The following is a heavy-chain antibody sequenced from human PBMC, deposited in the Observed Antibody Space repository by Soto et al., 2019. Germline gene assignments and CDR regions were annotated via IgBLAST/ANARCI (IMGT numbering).Heavy chain of an antibody. CDR3: ATVGGVDIVATIYFDY. CDR2: FDPEDGET. CDR1: GYTLTELS. Sequence: ASVKFSCKVSGYTLTELSMHWVRQAPGKGLEWMGGFDPEDGETIYAQKFQGRVTMTEDTSTDTAYMELSSLRSEDTAVCYCATVGGVDIVATIYFDYWGQGTLVTVSS. D-gene: IGHD5-12*01. J-gene: IGHJ4*02. V-gene: IGHV1-24*01.